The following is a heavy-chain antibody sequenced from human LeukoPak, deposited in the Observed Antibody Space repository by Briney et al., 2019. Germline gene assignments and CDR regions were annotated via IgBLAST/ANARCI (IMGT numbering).Heavy chain of an antibody. Sequence: GGSLRLSCAASGFTFSSYCMSWVRLAPGKGLEWVSAISGSGGSTYYADSVKGRFTISRDNSKNTLYLQMNSLRAEDTAVYYCAKATGTFYYFDYWGQGTLVTVSS. CDR2: ISGSGGST. V-gene: IGHV3-23*01. CDR3: AKATGTFYYFDY. J-gene: IGHJ4*02. CDR1: GFTFSSYC. D-gene: IGHD1-1*01.